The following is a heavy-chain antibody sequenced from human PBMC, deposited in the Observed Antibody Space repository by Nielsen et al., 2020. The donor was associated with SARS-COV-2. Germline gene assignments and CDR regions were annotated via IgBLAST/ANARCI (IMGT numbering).Heavy chain of an antibody. D-gene: IGHD2-2*02. J-gene: IGHJ4*02. Sequence: WVRQAPGQRLEWMGWISAYSGNTKYAQKLQGRVTMTTDTSTSTAYMELRSLRSDDTAVYYCARGQIPFDYWGQGTLVTVSS. CDR3: ARGQIPFDY. CDR2: ISAYSGNT. V-gene: IGHV1-18*01.